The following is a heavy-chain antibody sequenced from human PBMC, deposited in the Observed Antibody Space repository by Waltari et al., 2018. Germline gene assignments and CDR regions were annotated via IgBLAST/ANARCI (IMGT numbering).Heavy chain of an antibody. CDR1: GCTFDHYA. CDR3: ARGPGSASHKRYFDS. J-gene: IGHJ4*02. Sequence: EVQLVESGGGLVQPGRSLRLYCAASGCTFDHYAMHWVRQAPGKGPEGVSSGSWDGGDRVDADAVKGRFTTSRDNAKKSLDLQMNSLRVEDTALYYCARGPGSASHKRYFDSWGQGTLVIVSS. D-gene: IGHD3-10*01. CDR2: GSWDGGDR. V-gene: IGHV3-9*01.